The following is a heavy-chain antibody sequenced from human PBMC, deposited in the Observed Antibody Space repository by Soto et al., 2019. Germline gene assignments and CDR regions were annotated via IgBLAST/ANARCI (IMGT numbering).Heavy chain of an antibody. V-gene: IGHV3-53*01. Sequence: EVQLVESGGGLIQPGGSLRLSCTASGFTVSSNYMSWVRQAPGRGLEWVSVIYTGGYTYHADSVKGRFTISRDNSNNTLSLQMNSLRAEDTAVYFCARGRIAVAGHYSFDLWGQGTLVTVSS. CDR2: IYTGGYT. D-gene: IGHD6-19*01. CDR3: ARGRIAVAGHYSFDL. CDR1: GFTVSSNY. J-gene: IGHJ4*02.